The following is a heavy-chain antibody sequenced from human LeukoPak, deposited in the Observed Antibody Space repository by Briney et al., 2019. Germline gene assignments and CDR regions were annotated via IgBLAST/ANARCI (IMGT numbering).Heavy chain of an antibody. D-gene: IGHD2-15*01. Sequence: ASVKVSCKASGYTFTNYGISWVRQAPGQGLEWMGWISAYNGHTKYAQKFQGGVTMTTDTSTSTAYMELRSLRSDDTAVYYCARGDRYCSGGSCYSYWGQGTLVTVSS. CDR3: ARGDRYCSGGSCYSY. CDR2: ISAYNGHT. V-gene: IGHV1-18*01. CDR1: GYTFTNYG. J-gene: IGHJ4*02.